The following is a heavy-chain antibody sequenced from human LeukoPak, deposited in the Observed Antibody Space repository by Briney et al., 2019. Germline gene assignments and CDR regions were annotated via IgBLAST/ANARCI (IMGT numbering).Heavy chain of an antibody. CDR2: INHSGST. CDR1: GGSFSGYY. J-gene: IGHJ5*02. Sequence: SETLSLTCAVYGGSFSGYYWSWIRQPPGKGLEWIGEINHSGSTNYNPSLKSRVTISVDTSKNQFSLKLSSVTAADTAVYYCARGQCTAMTYSYSPFYPWGQGTLVTVSS. V-gene: IGHV4-34*01. CDR3: ARGQCTAMTYSYSPFYP. D-gene: IGHD5-18*01.